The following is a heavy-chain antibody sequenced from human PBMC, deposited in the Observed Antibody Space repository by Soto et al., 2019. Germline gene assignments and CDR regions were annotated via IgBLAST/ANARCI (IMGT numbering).Heavy chain of an antibody. CDR1: GGSISSSSYY. CDR3: ASPGKQLVRGYYYYGMDV. V-gene: IGHV4-39*01. J-gene: IGHJ6*02. Sequence: SETLSLTCTVSGGSISSSSYYWGWIRQPPGKGLEWIGSIYYSGSTYYNPSLKSRVTISVDTSKNQFSLKLSSVTAADTAVYYCASPGKQLVRGYYYYGMDVWGQGTTVTVSS. D-gene: IGHD6-6*01. CDR2: IYYSGST.